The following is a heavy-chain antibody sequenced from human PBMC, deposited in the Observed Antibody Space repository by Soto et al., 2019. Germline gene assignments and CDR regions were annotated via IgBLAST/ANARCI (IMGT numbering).Heavy chain of an antibody. CDR3: AKDLRYYYDSSGHH. V-gene: IGHV3-30*18. D-gene: IGHD3-22*01. J-gene: IGHJ5*02. Sequence: GGSLRLSCAASGFTFSSYGMHWVRQAPGKGLEWVAVISYDGSNKYYADSVKGRFTISRDNSKNTLYLQMNSLRAEDTAVYYCAKDLRYYYDSSGHHWGQGTPVTVSS. CDR1: GFTFSSYG. CDR2: ISYDGSNK.